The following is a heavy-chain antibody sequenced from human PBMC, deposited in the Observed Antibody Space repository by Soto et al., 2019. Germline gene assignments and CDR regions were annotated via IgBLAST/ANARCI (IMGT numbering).Heavy chain of an antibody. CDR2: IHTGNGNT. CDR1: GYTFTTYA. J-gene: IGHJ4*02. Sequence: QVQLVQSGAEVKKPGASVQVSCKPSGYTFTTYAIHWVRQAPGQSLEWMAWIHTGNGNTKYSPRFQGRVTITRDTSANTAYMELSSLRSEDTAVYYCAISLRLGESFDYWGQGTLVTVSS. CDR3: AISLRLGESFDY. V-gene: IGHV1-3*04. D-gene: IGHD3-16*01.